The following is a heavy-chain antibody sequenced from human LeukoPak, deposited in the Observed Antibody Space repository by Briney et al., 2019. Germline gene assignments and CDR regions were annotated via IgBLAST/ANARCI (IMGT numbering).Heavy chain of an antibody. CDR1: GYTFTSYG. Sequence: ASVKVSCKASGYTFTSYGITWVRQAPGQGLEWMGWISGYNGNTNYAHKLQGRVTMTTDTSTSTAYMELRSLRSDDTAVYYCARHRSRMVRGGDWFDPWGQGTLVTVSS. CDR3: ARHRSRMVRGGDWFDP. D-gene: IGHD3-10*01. CDR2: ISGYNGNT. J-gene: IGHJ5*02. V-gene: IGHV1-18*01.